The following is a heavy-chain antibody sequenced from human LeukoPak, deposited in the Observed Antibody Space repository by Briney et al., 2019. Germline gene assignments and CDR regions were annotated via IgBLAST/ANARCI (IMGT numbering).Heavy chain of an antibody. J-gene: IGHJ5*02. CDR3: ARDSTVTTFRGCVDP. V-gene: IGHV4-59*01. D-gene: IGHD4-17*01. CDR2: IYYSGST. Sequence: PSETLSLTCTVSGGSISSYYWSWIRQPPGKGLEWIGYIYYSGSTNYNPSLKSRVTISVDTSKNQFSLKLSSVTAADTAVYYCARDSTVTTFRGCVDPWGQGTLVTVSS. CDR1: GGSISSYY.